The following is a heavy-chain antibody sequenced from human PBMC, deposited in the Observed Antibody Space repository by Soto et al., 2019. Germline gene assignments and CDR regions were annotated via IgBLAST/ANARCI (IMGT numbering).Heavy chain of an antibody. CDR2: ISAYNGNT. CDR3: ARDRGGYGFWSGYYSLGY. Sequence: ASVKVSFKASGYTFTSYGISWVRQAPGQGLEWMGWISAYNGNTNYAQKLQGRVTMTTDTSTSTAYMELRSLRSDDTAVYYCARDRGGYGFWSGYYSLGYWGQGTLVTVSS. J-gene: IGHJ4*02. V-gene: IGHV1-18*01. CDR1: GYTFTSYG. D-gene: IGHD3-3*01.